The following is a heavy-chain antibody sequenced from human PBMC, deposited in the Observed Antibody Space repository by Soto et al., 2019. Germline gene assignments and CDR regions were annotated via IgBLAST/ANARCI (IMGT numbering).Heavy chain of an antibody. CDR1: GFSFNTYV. CDR3: AKGLALMADH. D-gene: IGHD2-21*01. J-gene: IGHJ4*02. V-gene: IGHV3-30*18. CDR2: ILYDGSKE. Sequence: RRLSCTDSGFSFNTYVMDWVRQAPGKGLEWVARILYDGSKEYYADPVKGRFTISRDNSKNTLYLQMDRLRVEDTAVYFCAKGLALMADHWGQGTPVTVSS.